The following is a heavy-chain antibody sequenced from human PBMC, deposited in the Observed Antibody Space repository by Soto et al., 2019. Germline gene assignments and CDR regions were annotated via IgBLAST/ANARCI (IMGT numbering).Heavy chain of an antibody. CDR3: ARDFQENWFAP. Sequence: PGGSLRLSCAASGFTVSSNYMSWVRQAPGKGLEWVSVVYSGGSTYYADSVKGRFTISRDNSKNTLYLQMNSLRAEDTAVYYCARDFQENWFAPGGQGTLVPVSS. CDR2: VYSGGST. J-gene: IGHJ5*02. CDR1: GFTVSSNY. V-gene: IGHV3-66*01.